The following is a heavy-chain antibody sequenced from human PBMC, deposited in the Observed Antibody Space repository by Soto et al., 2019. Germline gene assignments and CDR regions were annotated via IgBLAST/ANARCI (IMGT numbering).Heavy chain of an antibody. CDR3: ARPYSNSWSTYFDD. V-gene: IGHV1-3*04. CDR2: INTGNGDT. D-gene: IGHD6-13*01. Sequence: QVQLVQSGAEVKKPGASVKVSCKTSGYSFTTYFMHWVRQAPGQRLEWMGCINTGNGDTKYSQQFQGRVTIARDTSASTTYMELSSLRSEDTAVYYCARPYSNSWSTYFDDWGQGTLVTVSS. J-gene: IGHJ4*02. CDR1: GYSFTTYF.